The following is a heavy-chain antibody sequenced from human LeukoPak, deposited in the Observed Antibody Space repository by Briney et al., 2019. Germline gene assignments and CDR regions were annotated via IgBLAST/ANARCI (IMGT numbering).Heavy chain of an antibody. CDR1: GFTLSSYA. Sequence: GGSLRLSCAASGFTLSSYAMHWVRQAPGKGLEYVSAISSNGGSTYYANSVKGRFTISRDNSKNTLYLQMGSLRAEDMAVYYCARGTYGSGSSNFDYWGQGTLVTVSS. V-gene: IGHV3-64*01. D-gene: IGHD3-10*01. CDR3: ARGTYGSGSSNFDY. J-gene: IGHJ4*02. CDR2: ISSNGGST.